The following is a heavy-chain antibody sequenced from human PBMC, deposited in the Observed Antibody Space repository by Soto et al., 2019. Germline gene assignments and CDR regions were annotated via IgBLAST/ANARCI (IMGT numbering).Heavy chain of an antibody. CDR1: GFTFTSSA. V-gene: IGHV1-58*02. CDR2: IVVGSGNT. J-gene: IGHJ4*02. Sequence: GASVKVSCKASGFTFTSSAMQWVRQARGQRLEWIGWIVVGSGNTNYAQKFQERVTITRDMSTSTAYMELSSLRSEDTAVYYCAAESFYYDSSQGFVYWGQGTLVTVSS. CDR3: AAESFYYDSSQGFVY. D-gene: IGHD3-22*01.